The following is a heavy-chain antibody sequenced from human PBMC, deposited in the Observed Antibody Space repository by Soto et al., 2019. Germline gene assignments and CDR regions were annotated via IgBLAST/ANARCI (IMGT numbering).Heavy chain of an antibody. CDR1: GFTFRSYA. CDR3: AKEPVGPDWYFDL. J-gene: IGHJ2*01. Sequence: DVQLLESGGGLVQPGGSLRLSCAASGFTFRSYAMSWVRQAPGKGLEWVSGISGSGISTHYADSVKGRFTISRDNSKNTRYLQMNSLIAEDTAVYNCAKEPVGPDWYFDLWGRGTLVTVSS. V-gene: IGHV3-23*01. CDR2: ISGSGIST.